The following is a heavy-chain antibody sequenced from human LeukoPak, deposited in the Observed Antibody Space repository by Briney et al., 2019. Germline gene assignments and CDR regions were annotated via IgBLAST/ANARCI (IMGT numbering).Heavy chain of an antibody. Sequence: GGSLRLSCAASGFTFCSYEMNWVRQAPGKGLEWVSYISSSDSTIYYADCVKGRFTISRDNAKNSLYVQMNSLRADDRAVYYCARVGYYYDSSGYLLAPFYYYYMDVWGKGTTVTISS. D-gene: IGHD3-22*01. CDR3: ARVGYYYDSSGYLLAPFYYYYMDV. CDR2: ISSSDSTI. J-gene: IGHJ6*03. CDR1: GFTFCSYE. V-gene: IGHV3-48*03.